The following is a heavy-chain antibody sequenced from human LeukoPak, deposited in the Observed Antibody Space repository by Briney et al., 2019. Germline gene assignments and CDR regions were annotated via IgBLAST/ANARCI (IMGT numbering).Heavy chain of an antibody. Sequence: GGSLRLSCAASGLNFNSYSMNWVRQAPGKGLVWVSRINSDGSSISYADSVKGRFTISRDNAKNTLYLQMHSLRAEDTAVYYCARIRYSGYVDFDYWGQGTLVTVSS. V-gene: IGHV3-74*01. CDR2: INSDGSSI. CDR3: ARIRYSGYVDFDY. J-gene: IGHJ4*02. D-gene: IGHD5-12*01. CDR1: GLNFNSYS.